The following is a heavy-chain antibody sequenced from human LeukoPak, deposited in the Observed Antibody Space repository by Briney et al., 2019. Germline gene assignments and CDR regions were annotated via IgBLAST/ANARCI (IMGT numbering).Heavy chain of an antibody. D-gene: IGHD2-21*02. V-gene: IGHV3-23*01. J-gene: IGHJ4*02. CDR3: AKGDAVTAIFPLDY. CDR2: ISGSGGTT. CDR1: GFTFSTYA. Sequence: GGSLRLSCAASGFTFSTYAMNWVRQAPGKGLEWVSGISGSGGTTYYADSVQGRFTISRDNSKKTVFLQMNSLRAGDTAVYYCAKGDAVTAIFPLDYWGQGTLVIVSS.